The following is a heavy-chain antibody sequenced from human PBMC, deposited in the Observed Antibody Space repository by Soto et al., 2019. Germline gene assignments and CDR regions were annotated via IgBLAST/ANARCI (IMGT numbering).Heavy chain of an antibody. J-gene: IGHJ4*02. V-gene: IGHV3-23*01. CDR3: AKGAAVALGNFDY. CDR1: GFTFSSYA. CDR2: ISGSGGST. D-gene: IGHD6-19*01. Sequence: GGSLRLSCAASGFTFSSYAMSWVRQAPGKGLEWVSVISGSGGSTSYADSVKGRFTISRDNSKNTLYLQMNSLRAEDTAVYYCAKGAAVALGNFDYWGQGTLVTVSS.